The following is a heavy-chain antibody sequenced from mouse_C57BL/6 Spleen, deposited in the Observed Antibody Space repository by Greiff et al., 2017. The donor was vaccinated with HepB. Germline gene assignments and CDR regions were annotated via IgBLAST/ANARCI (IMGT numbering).Heavy chain of an antibody. CDR3: ARPITTVAAFDY. CDR2: INPSNGGT. J-gene: IGHJ2*01. CDR1: GYTFTSYW. V-gene: IGHV1-53*01. D-gene: IGHD1-1*01. Sequence: QVQLQQPGTELVKPGASVKLSCKASGYTFTSYWMHWVKQSPGQGLEWIGNINPSNGGTNYNEKFKSKATLTVDKSSSTAYMQLSSLTSEDSAVYCCARPITTVAAFDYWGQGTTLTVSS.